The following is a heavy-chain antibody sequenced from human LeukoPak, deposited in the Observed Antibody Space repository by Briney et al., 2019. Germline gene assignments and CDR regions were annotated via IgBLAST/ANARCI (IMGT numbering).Heavy chain of an antibody. CDR2: IYHSGST. J-gene: IGHJ5*02. V-gene: IGHV4-38-2*01. CDR1: GYSISSGYY. D-gene: IGHD2-2*01. Sequence: SETLSLTCAVSGYSISSGYYWGWIRQPPGKGLEWIGSIYHSGSTYYNPPLKSRVTISVDTSKNQFSLKLSSVTAADTAVYYCARNWYQLPGGKYGWFDPWGQGTLVTVSS. CDR3: ARNWYQLPGGKYGWFDP.